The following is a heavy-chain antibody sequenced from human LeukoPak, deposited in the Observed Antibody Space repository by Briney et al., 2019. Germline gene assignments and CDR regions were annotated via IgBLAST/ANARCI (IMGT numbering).Heavy chain of an antibody. J-gene: IGHJ5*02. CDR3: ARITAAAASPFDP. CDR1: GGSISSSNW. Sequence: TGTLSLTCAVSGGSISSSNWWSWVRQPPGKGLEWIGEIYHSGSTNYNPSLKSRVTISVDKSKNQFSLKLSSVTAADTAVYYCARITAAAASPFDPWGQGTLVTVSS. CDR2: IYHSGST. V-gene: IGHV4-4*02. D-gene: IGHD6-13*01.